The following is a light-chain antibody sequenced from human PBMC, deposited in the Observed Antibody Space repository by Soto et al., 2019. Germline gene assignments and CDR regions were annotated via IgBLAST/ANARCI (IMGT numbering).Light chain of an antibody. CDR3: QQSLNPKT. V-gene: IGKV3-20*01. Sequence: EIVLTQSPGTLSLSPGERATLSCRASQSVSSSYLAWYQQKPGQAPRLLIYGASSRATGIPDRFSGSGSGTDFPLTIDRLEPEDFAVYYCQQSLNPKTFGQGTKVEIK. CDR1: QSVSSSY. J-gene: IGKJ1*01. CDR2: GAS.